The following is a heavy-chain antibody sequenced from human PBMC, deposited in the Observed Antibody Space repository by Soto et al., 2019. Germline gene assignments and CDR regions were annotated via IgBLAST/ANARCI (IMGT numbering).Heavy chain of an antibody. CDR2: IYSGGST. Sequence: PGGSLRLSSAASGFTVSSNYMSWVRQDTGKGLEWVSVIYSGGSTYYADSVKGRFTISRDNSKNTLYLQMNSLRAEDTAVYYCARVPPLEYSSSSDAFDIWGQGTMVTVSS. V-gene: IGHV3-66*01. CDR1: GFTVSSNY. D-gene: IGHD6-6*01. J-gene: IGHJ3*02. CDR3: ARVPPLEYSSSSDAFDI.